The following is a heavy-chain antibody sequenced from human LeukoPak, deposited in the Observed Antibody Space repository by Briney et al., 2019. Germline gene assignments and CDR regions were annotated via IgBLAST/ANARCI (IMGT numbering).Heavy chain of an antibody. D-gene: IGHD4-17*01. V-gene: IGHV1-2*02. J-gene: IGHJ4*02. Sequence: ASVKVSCKASGYTFTGYYMHWVRQAPGQGLEWMGWINPNSGGTNYAQKFQGRVTMTRDTSISTAYMELSRLRSDDTAVYYCARDAAPYGDYVTFDYWGQGTLATVSS. CDR3: ARDAAPYGDYVTFDY. CDR2: INPNSGGT. CDR1: GYTFTGYY.